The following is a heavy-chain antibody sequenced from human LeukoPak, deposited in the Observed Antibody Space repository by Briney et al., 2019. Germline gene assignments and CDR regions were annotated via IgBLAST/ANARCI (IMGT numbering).Heavy chain of an antibody. CDR2: IKSDSSEK. Sequence: GESVRLSCAGSGLTFSSYWMTWVRQAPGKGLEWVANIKSDSSEKAYVHSVKGRFTISRDNAKNSVYLQMNSLRAEDTAVYYCARDDYGWGSHPYWGQGTLVTV. D-gene: IGHD3-10*01. CDR3: ARDDYGWGSHPY. V-gene: IGHV3-7*04. CDR1: GLTFSSYW. J-gene: IGHJ4*02.